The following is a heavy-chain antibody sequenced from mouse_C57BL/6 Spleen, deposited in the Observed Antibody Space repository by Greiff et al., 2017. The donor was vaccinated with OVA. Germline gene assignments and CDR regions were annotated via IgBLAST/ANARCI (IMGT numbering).Heavy chain of an antibody. Sequence: QVQLQQPGAELVRPGSSVKLSCKASGYTFTSYWLDWVKQRPGQGLEWIGNIYPSDSETHYNQKFKDKATLTVDKSSSTAYMQLSSLTSEDSAVYYCARRIYYGYDVKTWFAYWGQGTLVTVSA. D-gene: IGHD2-2*01. CDR3: ARRIYYGYDVKTWFAY. V-gene: IGHV1-61*01. CDR1: GYTFTSYW. J-gene: IGHJ3*01. CDR2: IYPSDSET.